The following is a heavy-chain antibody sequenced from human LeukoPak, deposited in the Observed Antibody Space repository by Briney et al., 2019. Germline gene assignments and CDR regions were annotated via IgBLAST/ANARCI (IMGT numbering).Heavy chain of an antibody. CDR2: IDLGDNT. D-gene: IGHD4-11*01. CDR1: GFTVSTNH. CDR3: AKGPNSDSNYWFEY. V-gene: IGHV3-53*01. J-gene: IGHJ5*01. Sequence: GGSLRLSCAASGFTVSTNHMNWVRQAPGKGLEWVAVIDLGDNTYNADAVKGRFTISRDHSKNTPYLQMNSLRADDTAEYHCAKGPNSDSNYWFEYWGQGTLVTVSS.